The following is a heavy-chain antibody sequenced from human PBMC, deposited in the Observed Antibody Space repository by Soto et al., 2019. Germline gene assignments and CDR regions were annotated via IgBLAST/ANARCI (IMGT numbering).Heavy chain of an antibody. V-gene: IGHV3-30*09. Sequence: GGSLRLSCAASGFTFSGYAMHWVRQAPGKGLEWVSFVSFDGSNKYYADSVKGRFAVSRDISKNTLYLQMNSLRPDDTAVYYCARDGTYCGSDCFVFDYWGQGSLVTVSS. D-gene: IGHD2-21*02. CDR1: GFTFSGYA. J-gene: IGHJ4*02. CDR3: ARDGTYCGSDCFVFDY. CDR2: VSFDGSNK.